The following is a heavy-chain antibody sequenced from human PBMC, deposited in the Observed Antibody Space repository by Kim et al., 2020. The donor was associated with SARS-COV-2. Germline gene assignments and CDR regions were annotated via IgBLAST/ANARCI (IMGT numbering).Heavy chain of an antibody. CDR1: GGTFSSYA. CDR3: ARDHYDILTGYYFFGAFDI. J-gene: IGHJ3*02. D-gene: IGHD3-9*01. V-gene: IGHV1-69*13. CDR2: IIPIFGTA. Sequence: SVKVSCKASGGTFSSYAISWVRQAPGQGLEWMGGIIPIFGTANYAQKFQGRVTITADESTSTAYMELSSLRSEDTAVYYCARDHYDILTGYYFFGAFDIWGQGTMVTVSS.